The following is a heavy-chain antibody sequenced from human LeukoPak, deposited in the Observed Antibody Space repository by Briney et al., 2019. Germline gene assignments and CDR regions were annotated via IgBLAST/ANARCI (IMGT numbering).Heavy chain of an antibody. J-gene: IGHJ5*02. CDR1: GYSISSDKY. D-gene: IGHD6-19*01. V-gene: IGHV4-38-2*01. Sequence: PSETLSLTCEVSGYSISSDKYWGWIRQPPGKGLEWIGSIYHTGSTYYNPSLKSRVSISVDTSKNQFSLKFTSVTAADTAVYYCARSHRGWQGHNNWFDPWGQGTLVTVSS. CDR2: IYHTGST. CDR3: ARSHRGWQGHNNWFDP.